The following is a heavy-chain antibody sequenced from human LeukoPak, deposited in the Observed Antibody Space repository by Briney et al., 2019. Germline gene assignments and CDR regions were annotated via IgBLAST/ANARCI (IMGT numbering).Heavy chain of an antibody. J-gene: IGHJ4*02. CDR2: IYYSGST. Sequence: SETLSLTCTVSGGSISSSSYYWGWIRQPPGKGLEWIGSIYYSGSTYYNPSLKSRVTISVDTSKNQFSLKLSSVTAADTAVYYCARLSARYYGSGTVDYWSQGTLVTVSS. CDR1: GGSISSSSYY. D-gene: IGHD3-10*01. V-gene: IGHV4-39*01. CDR3: ARLSARYYGSGTVDY.